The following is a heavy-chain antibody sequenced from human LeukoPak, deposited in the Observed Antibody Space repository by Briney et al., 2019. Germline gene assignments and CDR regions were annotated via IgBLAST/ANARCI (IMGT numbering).Heavy chain of an antibody. D-gene: IGHD3-9*01. CDR2: IKQEGSEK. J-gene: IGHJ3*02. Sequence: GGPLRLSCAASGFTFSSYWMTWSGRAPGKGLEWVANIKQEGSEKYNVDSVKGRFPISRDNAKNSLYLQMNNLRAEATAVFYCARARDFAWLFNLDAFDIWGQGTMVTVSS. CDR1: GFTFSSYW. V-gene: IGHV3-7*01. CDR3: ARARDFAWLFNLDAFDI.